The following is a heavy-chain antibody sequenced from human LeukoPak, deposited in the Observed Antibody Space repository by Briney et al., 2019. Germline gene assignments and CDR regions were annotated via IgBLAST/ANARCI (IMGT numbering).Heavy chain of an antibody. J-gene: IGHJ4*02. Sequence: PGGSLRLSCAASGFTFSSYWMSWVRQAPGKGLEWVANIKQDGSEKYYVDSVKGRFTVSRDNAKNSLYLQMNSLRAEDTAVYYCTRDSTLRWAYYFDYWGQGTLVTVSS. CDR2: IKQDGSEK. CDR1: GFTFSSYW. CDR3: TRDSTLRWAYYFDY. D-gene: IGHD4-23*01. V-gene: IGHV3-7*01.